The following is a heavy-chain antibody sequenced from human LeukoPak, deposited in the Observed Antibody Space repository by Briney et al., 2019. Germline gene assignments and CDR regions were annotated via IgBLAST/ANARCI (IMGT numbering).Heavy chain of an antibody. V-gene: IGHV3-23*01. J-gene: IGHJ3*02. Sequence: GGSLGLSCAASGFTFGNYAMSWVRQAPGKGLEWVSGITARADSTYYADSVKGRVTISRDNSKNTLFLQLNSLRAEDAAVYYCAKTYMWSIDAFHIWGQGTMVTVSS. CDR2: ITARADST. CDR1: GFTFGNYA. CDR3: AKTYMWSIDAFHI. D-gene: IGHD2-8*02.